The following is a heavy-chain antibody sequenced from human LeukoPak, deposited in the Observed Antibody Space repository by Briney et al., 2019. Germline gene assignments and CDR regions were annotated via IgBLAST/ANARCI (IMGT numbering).Heavy chain of an antibody. V-gene: IGHV3-30*18. CDR3: AKDDYYDTSGYRD. D-gene: IGHD3-22*01. CDR2: ISYDVGKK. J-gene: IGHJ4*02. Sequence: GGTLRLSCAASGFTFRRYGMSWVRQAPGKGLEWVAVISYDVGKKYYADSVKGRFTISRDNSKNTLYLQMNSLRAEDTAVYYCAKDDYYDTSGYRDWGQGTLVTVSS. CDR1: GFTFRRYG.